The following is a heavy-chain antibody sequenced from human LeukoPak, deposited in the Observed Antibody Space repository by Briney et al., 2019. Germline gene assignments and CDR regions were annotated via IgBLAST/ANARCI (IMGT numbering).Heavy chain of an antibody. V-gene: IGHV4-59*01. Sequence: SETLSLTCTVSGGSISSNYWSWIRQPPGKGLEWIGYIYYSGSTNYNPSLKSRVTISVDTSKNQFSLKLSSVTAADTAVYYCARMSRYYDILTGYYRPSYGMDVWGQGTTVTVSS. CDR3: ARMSRYYDILTGYYRPSYGMDV. CDR2: IYYSGST. J-gene: IGHJ6*02. CDR1: GGSISSNY. D-gene: IGHD3-9*01.